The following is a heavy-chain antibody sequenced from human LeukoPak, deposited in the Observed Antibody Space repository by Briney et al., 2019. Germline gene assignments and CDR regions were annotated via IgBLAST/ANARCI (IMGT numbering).Heavy chain of an antibody. Sequence: PSETLSLTCTVSGGSISSYYWSWIRQPPGKGLEWIGYIYYSGSTNYNPSLRSRVTISVDTSKNQFSLKLSSVTAADTAVYYCETGTLYFDYWGQGTLVTVSS. V-gene: IGHV4-59*08. D-gene: IGHD1-1*01. CDR3: ETGTLYFDY. J-gene: IGHJ4*02. CDR2: IYYSGST. CDR1: GGSISSYY.